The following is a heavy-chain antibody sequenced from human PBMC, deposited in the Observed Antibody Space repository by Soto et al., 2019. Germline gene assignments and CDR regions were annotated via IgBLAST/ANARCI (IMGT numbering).Heavy chain of an antibody. Sequence: GGSLRLSCTVSGFAFNNYGINWVRQAPGKGLEWVSSISKSDYTYYSDSVKGRFAISRDNAKSSVYLHMRSLRPEDTAVYYCAHPRGYGVFDAVDIWGQGTMVTVSS. CDR1: GFAFNNYG. V-gene: IGHV3-21*04. J-gene: IGHJ3*02. CDR2: ISKSDYT. CDR3: AHPRGYGVFDAVDI. D-gene: IGHD4-17*01.